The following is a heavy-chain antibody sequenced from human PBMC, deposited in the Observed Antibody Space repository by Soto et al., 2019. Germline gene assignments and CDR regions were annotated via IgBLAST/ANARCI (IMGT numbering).Heavy chain of an antibody. D-gene: IGHD4-17*01. J-gene: IGHJ4*02. CDR1: GGTFSSYT. V-gene: IGHV1-69*02. CDR2: IIPILGIA. Sequence: QVQLVQSGAEVKKPGSSVKVSCKASGGTFSSYTISWVRQAPGSGLEWMGRIIPILGIANYAQKFQGRVTITADKSTSTAYMELNSLDSEDTAVYYCARGTDYGDYGSLSYWGQGTLVTVSS. CDR3: ARGTDYGDYGSLSY.